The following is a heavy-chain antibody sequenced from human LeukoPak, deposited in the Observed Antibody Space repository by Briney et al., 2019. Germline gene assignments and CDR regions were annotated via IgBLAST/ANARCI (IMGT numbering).Heavy chain of an antibody. CDR1: GFTFNEYA. Sequence: GSLRLSCAASGFTFNEYAMRWVRQAPGKGLEWVSVISWDGASTSYADSVKGRFTISRDNSKNSLYLQMNSLRAEDNAFYYCAKGPRMVLGTFEYYFDYWGQGTLVTV. J-gene: IGHJ4*02. D-gene: IGHD3-10*01. CDR2: ISWDGAST. CDR3: AKGPRMVLGTFEYYFDY. V-gene: IGHV3-43D*03.